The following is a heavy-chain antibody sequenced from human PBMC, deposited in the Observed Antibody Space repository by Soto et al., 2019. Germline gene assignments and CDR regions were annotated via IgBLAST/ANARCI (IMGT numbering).Heavy chain of an antibody. CDR2: ISHSGNT. V-gene: IGHV4-59*01. CDR1: GGSIISGY. D-gene: IGHD2-15*01. CDR3: AKDPRPRLGYCSGGSCYSDY. J-gene: IGHJ4*02. Sequence: KTSETLSLTCTVSGGSIISGYWSWIRQPPGKGLEWIGYISHSGNTNYNPSVKSRVTLSVDTPKNQFSLRLSSVTTADTAVYYCAKDPRPRLGYCSGGSCYSDYWGQGTLVTVSS.